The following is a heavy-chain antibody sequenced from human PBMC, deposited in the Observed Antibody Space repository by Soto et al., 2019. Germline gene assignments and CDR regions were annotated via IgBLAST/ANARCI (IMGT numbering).Heavy chain of an antibody. CDR3: AGVPYYYDSSGYYLLGRFDY. Sequence: QVQLQESGPGLVKPSGTLSLTCAVSGGSISSSDWWSWVRQPPGKGLEWIGEIYHTGSTNYNPSLRSRVTISVDKSKNHFSLKLSSVTAADTAVYYCAGVPYYYDSSGYYLLGRFDYWGQGTLVTVSS. CDR2: IYHTGST. J-gene: IGHJ4*02. CDR1: GGSISSSDW. D-gene: IGHD3-22*01. V-gene: IGHV4-4*02.